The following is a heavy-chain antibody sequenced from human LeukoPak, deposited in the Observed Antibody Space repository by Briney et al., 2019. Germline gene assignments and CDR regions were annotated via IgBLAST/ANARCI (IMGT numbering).Heavy chain of an antibody. CDR3: AREAAAGPNWFDP. V-gene: IGHV4-59*01. D-gene: IGHD6-13*01. J-gene: IGHJ5*02. CDR2: IYYSEST. CDR1: GGSISSYY. Sequence: SETLSLTCTVSGGSISSYYWSWIRQPPGKGLEWIGYIYYSESTNYNPSLKSRVTISVDTSKNQFSLKLSSVTAADTAVYYCAREAAAGPNWFDPWGQGTLVTVSS.